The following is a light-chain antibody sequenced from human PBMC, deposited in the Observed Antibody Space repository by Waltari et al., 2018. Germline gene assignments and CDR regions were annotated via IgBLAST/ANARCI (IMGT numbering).Light chain of an antibody. CDR1: SRHSTHV. J-gene: IGLJ3*02. CDR3: QTGGHGTWV. Sequence: QLVLTQSPSASASLGASVKLTCPLRSRHSTHVVAWLQQQPEKGPRSLMKVNSNGSHTKGDEIPDRFSGSSSGAERYLTISSLQSEDETDYYCQTGGHGTWVFGGGTKLTVL. CDR2: VNSNGSH. V-gene: IGLV4-69*01.